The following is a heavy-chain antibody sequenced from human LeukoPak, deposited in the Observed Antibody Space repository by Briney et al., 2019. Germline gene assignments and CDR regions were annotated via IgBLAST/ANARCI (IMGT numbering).Heavy chain of an antibody. CDR3: ARDRVGATDY. CDR1: GFTFSSYG. J-gene: IGHJ4*02. CDR2: ISYDGGNK. D-gene: IGHD1-26*01. V-gene: IGHV3-33*01. Sequence: GGSLRLSCAASGFTFSSYGMHWVRQAPGKGLEWVAVISYDGGNKYCADSVKGRFTISRDNSKNTLYLQMNSLRAEDTAVYYCARDRVGATDYWGQGTLVTVSS.